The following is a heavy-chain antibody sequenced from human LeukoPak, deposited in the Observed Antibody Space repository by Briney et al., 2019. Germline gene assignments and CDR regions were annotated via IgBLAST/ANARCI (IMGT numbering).Heavy chain of an antibody. CDR3: ARGGQGDGYSADEAFDI. D-gene: IGHD5-18*01. V-gene: IGHV6-1*01. CDR2: TYYRSKWYN. CDR1: GDSVFSNSS. Sequence: SQTLSLTCAISGDSVFSNSSWNWIRQSPSRGLEWLGRTYYRSKWYNDYVVSVKSRININPDTSKNQFSLQLSSVTPEDTAVYYCARGGQGDGYSADEAFDIWGQGTMVTVS. J-gene: IGHJ3*02.